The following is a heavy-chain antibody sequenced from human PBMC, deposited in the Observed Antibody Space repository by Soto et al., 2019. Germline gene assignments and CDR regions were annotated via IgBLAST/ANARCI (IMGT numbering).Heavy chain of an antibody. D-gene: IGHD4-17*01. V-gene: IGHV3-21*01. Sequence: EVQLVESGGGLVKPGGSLRLSCAASGFTFSSYSMNWVRQAPGKGLEWVSSISRSSSYIYYADSVKGRFTISRDNAKNALYLQMNSLRAEDTAGYYCARELHDYASFRSDPWCQGTLVNVSS. CDR2: ISRSSSYI. J-gene: IGHJ5*02. CDR3: ARELHDYASFRSDP. CDR1: GFTFSSYS.